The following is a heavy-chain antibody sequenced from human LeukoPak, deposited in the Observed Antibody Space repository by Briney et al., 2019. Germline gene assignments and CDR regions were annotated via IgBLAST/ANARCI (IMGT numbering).Heavy chain of an antibody. V-gene: IGHV1-46*01. CDR2: INPSGGST. CDR3: ATAIAARPFVDY. Sequence: ASVKVSCKASGYTFTSYYMHWVRQAPGQGLEWMGIINPSGGSTSYAQKFQGRVTMTRDMSTNTVYMELSSLRSEDTAVYYCATAIAARPFVDYWGQGTLVTVSS. CDR1: GYTFTSYY. J-gene: IGHJ4*02. D-gene: IGHD6-6*01.